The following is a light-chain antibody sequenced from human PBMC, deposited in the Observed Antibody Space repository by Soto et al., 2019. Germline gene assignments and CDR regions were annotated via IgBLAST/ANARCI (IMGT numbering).Light chain of an antibody. Sequence: DSQVTRAPSTLSGSVREKVNNTFRGRPAISWWLGWYQQKPGKAPKPPVYKASTLKSGVPSRFSGSGSGTEFTLTISSLQPDDFATYYCQHYNSYSEAFGQGTKV. CDR2: KAS. CDR3: QHYNSYSEA. J-gene: IGKJ1*01. V-gene: IGKV1-5*03. CDR1: PAISWW.